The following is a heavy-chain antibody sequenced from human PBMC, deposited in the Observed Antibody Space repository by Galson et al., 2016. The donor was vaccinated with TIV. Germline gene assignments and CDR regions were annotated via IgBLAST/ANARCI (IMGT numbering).Heavy chain of an antibody. J-gene: IGHJ6*03. D-gene: IGHD2-8*01. Sequence: ETLSLTCAVSGSSISSRHCWGWIRQPPGKGLEWIGIVYDNGNAYYNPSLKSRVTISVDTSKNQFSLRLTSVTAADTAVYYCARQRCSKGFCYIMDVWGNGTTVTVSS. CDR3: ARQRCSKGFCYIMDV. CDR2: VYDNGNA. V-gene: IGHV4-38-2*01. CDR1: GSSISSRHC.